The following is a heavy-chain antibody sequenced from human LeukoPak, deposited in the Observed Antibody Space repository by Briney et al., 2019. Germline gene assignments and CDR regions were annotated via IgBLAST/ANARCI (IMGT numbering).Heavy chain of an antibody. D-gene: IGHD6-19*01. CDR2: IYYSGST. Sequence: KASETLSLTCTVSGCSISSYYWSCIRQPPGKGLEWIGYIYYSGSTNYNPSLKSRVSISVDTSKNQFSLKLSSVTAADTAVYYCARNFPSMYSSGSPRYFDYWGQGTLVTVSS. CDR3: ARNFPSMYSSGSPRYFDY. J-gene: IGHJ4*02. CDR1: GCSISSYY. V-gene: IGHV4-59*01.